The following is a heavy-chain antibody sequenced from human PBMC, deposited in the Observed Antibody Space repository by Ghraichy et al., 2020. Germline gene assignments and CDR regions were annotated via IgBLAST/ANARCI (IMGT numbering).Heavy chain of an antibody. CDR1: GFTFSDYY. V-gene: IGHV3-11*06. CDR2: ISGSSNYI. D-gene: IGHD6-13*01. CDR3: ARVIATSGNWFDP. J-gene: IGHJ5*02. Sequence: LSLTCAASGFTFSDYYMAWIRQAPGKGLDCISYISGSSNYINYPDSVKGRFTVSRDNAKKSLYLQMNSLRAEDTGIYYCARVIATSGNWFDPWGQGALVTVSS.